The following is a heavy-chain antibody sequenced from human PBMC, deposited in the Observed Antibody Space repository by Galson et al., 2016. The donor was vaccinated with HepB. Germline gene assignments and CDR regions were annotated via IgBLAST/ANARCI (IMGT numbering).Heavy chain of an antibody. J-gene: IGHJ4*02. Sequence: APGKGLQWVANIKQDGSEKSYVDSVKGRFTISRDNAKNSLYLQMNSLRAEDTAVYYCAREWATFHDWGQGTLVTVSS. V-gene: IGHV3-7*01. CDR2: IKQDGSEK. D-gene: IGHD5-12*01. CDR3: AREWATFHD.